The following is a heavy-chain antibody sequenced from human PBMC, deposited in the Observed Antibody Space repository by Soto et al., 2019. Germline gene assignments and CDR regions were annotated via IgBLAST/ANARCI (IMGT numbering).Heavy chain of an antibody. J-gene: IGHJ4*02. CDR3: ARVYGIAVAGTCLDY. V-gene: IGHV3-74*01. D-gene: IGHD6-19*01. CDR2: ISDDGSRA. Sequence: PGGSLRLSCTASGFTFSMYWMHWVRQVPGKGPEWVSRISDDGSRADYADSVKGRFTISRDNAKNSLYLQMNSLRAEDTAVYYCARVYGIAVAGTCLDYWGQGTLVTVSS. CDR1: GFTFSMYW.